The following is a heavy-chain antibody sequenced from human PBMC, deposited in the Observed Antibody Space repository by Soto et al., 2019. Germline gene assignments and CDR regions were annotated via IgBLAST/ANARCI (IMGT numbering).Heavy chain of an antibody. CDR1: GFTFSDFG. V-gene: IGHV3-23*01. J-gene: IGHJ4*02. Sequence: PGGSLRLSCEASGFTFSDFGMSWVRQIPGKGLEWVSTVNNDGRNTHYADSVEGRFTISRDNSKNTLYLQMGSLRAEDTAIYYRAKDAGNEESLFDYWGQGTLVTVSS. CDR3: AKDAGNEESLFDY. CDR2: VNNDGRNT.